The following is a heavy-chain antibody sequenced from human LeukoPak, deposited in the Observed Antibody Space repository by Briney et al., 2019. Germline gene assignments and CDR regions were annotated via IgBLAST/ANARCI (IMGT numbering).Heavy chain of an antibody. CDR1: GGSISSGDYY. D-gene: IGHD3-3*01. CDR3: AREAFRFLEAQNNDY. V-gene: IGHV4-30-4*08. CDR2: IYYSGST. J-gene: IGHJ4*02. Sequence: PSQTLSLTCTVSGGSISSGDYYWSWIRQPPGKGLEWIGYIYYSGSTYYNPSLKSRVTISVDTSKNQFSLKLSSVTAADTAVYYCAREAFRFLEAQNNDYWGQGTLVTVSS.